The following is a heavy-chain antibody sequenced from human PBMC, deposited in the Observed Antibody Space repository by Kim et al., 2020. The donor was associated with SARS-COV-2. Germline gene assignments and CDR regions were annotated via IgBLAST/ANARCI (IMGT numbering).Heavy chain of an antibody. Sequence: SETLSLTCTVSGGSISSSSYYWGWIRQPPGKGLEWIGSIYYSGSTYYNPSLKSRVTISVDTSKNQFSLKLSSVTAADTAVYYCARQLPPVFTYYDFWSGFQCAPYFDYWGQGTLVTVSS. CDR3: ARQLPPVFTYYDFWSGFQCAPYFDY. CDR1: GGSISSSSYY. J-gene: IGHJ4*02. V-gene: IGHV4-39*01. CDR2: IYYSGST. D-gene: IGHD3-3*01.